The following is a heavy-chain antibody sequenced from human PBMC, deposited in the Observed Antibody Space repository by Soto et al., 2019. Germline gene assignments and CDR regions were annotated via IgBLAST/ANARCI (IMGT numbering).Heavy chain of an antibody. D-gene: IGHD3-22*01. CDR3: ARPRYDGSGTPFDH. Sequence: EVQLVESGGALVQPGGSLRLSCAASGFTFSSYWMHWVRQAPGKGLVWVSRINGDGSTTTYADSVKGRFIISRDNAKKTLYLQMNRLTAEDTAVYYCARPRYDGSGTPFDHWGQVTLVTVSS. V-gene: IGHV3-74*01. J-gene: IGHJ4*02. CDR2: INGDGSTT. CDR1: GFTFSSYW.